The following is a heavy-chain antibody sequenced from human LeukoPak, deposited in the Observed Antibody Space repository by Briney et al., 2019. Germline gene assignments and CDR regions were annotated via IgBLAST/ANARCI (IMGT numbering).Heavy chain of an antibody. Sequence: PSETLSLTCAVFGYSISRGYYWGWIRQPPGKGLEWIGSIYHSGSPYYNPSLKSRVTISVDTSKHQFSLKLSSVTAADTAVYYCASTMVRAAFDIWGQGTMVTVSS. CDR2: IYHSGSP. V-gene: IGHV4-38-2*01. J-gene: IGHJ3*02. CDR3: ASTMVRAAFDI. CDR1: GYSISRGYY. D-gene: IGHD3-10*01.